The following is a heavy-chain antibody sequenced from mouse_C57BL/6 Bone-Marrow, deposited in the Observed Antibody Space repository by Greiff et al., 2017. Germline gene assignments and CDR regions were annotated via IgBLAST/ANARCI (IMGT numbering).Heavy chain of an antibody. D-gene: IGHD2-5*01. Sequence: EVKLVESGGGLVKPGGSLKLSCAASGFTFSSYAMSWVRQTPEKRLEWVATISDGGSYTYYPDNVKGRFTISRDNAKNNLYLQMSHLKSDDTAMYYCARAYYSTFAWFAYWGQGTLVTVSA. CDR3: ARAYYSTFAWFAY. J-gene: IGHJ3*01. CDR2: ISDGGSYT. CDR1: GFTFSSYA. V-gene: IGHV5-4*03.